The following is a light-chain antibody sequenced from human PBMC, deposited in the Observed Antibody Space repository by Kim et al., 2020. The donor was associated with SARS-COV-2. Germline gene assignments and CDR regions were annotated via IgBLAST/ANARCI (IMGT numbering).Light chain of an antibody. CDR1: QSISSNY. CDR2: GAS. CDR3: QQFGSSSPYT. V-gene: IGKV3-20*01. Sequence: SPGERATHSGRASQSISSNYLAWYQQKPGQAPRLLIYGASSRATGIPDRFSGSGSGTDFTLTINRLEPEDFAVYYCQQFGSSSPYTFGQGTKLEI. J-gene: IGKJ2*01.